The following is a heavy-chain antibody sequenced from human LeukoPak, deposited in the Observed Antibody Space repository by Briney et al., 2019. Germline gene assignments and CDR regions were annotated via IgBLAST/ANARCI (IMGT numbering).Heavy chain of an antibody. J-gene: IGHJ4*02. CDR1: GFSLSTFA. V-gene: IGHV3-23*01. Sequence: GGPLRLSCVASGFSLSTFAMSWVRQSPEKGLEWVSAIGASDGYTYHADSVKDRFTISRDNSKNTLYLQMNSLRAEDTAVYYCAREEQLDAYFDYWGQGTLVTVSS. CDR2: IGASDGYT. D-gene: IGHD6-6*01. CDR3: AREEQLDAYFDY.